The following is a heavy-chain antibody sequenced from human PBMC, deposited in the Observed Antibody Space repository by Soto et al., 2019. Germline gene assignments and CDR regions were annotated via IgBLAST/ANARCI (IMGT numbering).Heavy chain of an antibody. CDR2: FDPEDGET. CDR1: GYTLTELS. Sequence: ASVKVSCKVSGYTLTELSMHWVRQAPGKGLEWMGGFDPEDGETIYAQKFQGRVTMTEDTSTDTAYMELSSLRSEDTAVYYCATGGGGGVIVILDYWGQGTLVTVSS. J-gene: IGHJ4*02. CDR3: ATGGGGGVIVILDY. D-gene: IGHD3-16*02. V-gene: IGHV1-24*01.